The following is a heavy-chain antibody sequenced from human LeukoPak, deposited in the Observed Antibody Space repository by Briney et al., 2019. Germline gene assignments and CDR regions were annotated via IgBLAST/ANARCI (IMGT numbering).Heavy chain of an antibody. CDR2: ISANNGDT. D-gene: IGHD1-26*01. CDR1: GYTFTSYG. V-gene: IGHV1-18*01. Sequence: ASMKVSCKASGYTFTSYGITWVRQAPGQGLEWVGWISANNGDTDYAQKFQARVTMTTDTSTSTAYMELRSLRSDDTAVYYCARESHVSREDSWGQGTLVTVSS. CDR3: ARESHVSREDS. J-gene: IGHJ4*02.